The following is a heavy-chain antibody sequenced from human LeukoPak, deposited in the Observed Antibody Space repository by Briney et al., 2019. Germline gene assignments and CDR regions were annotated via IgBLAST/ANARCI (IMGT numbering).Heavy chain of an antibody. CDR3: ARAMRYGSGSLANSMDV. CDR1: GGTFSNYG. V-gene: IGHV1-69*13. CDR2: IIPLFGAT. D-gene: IGHD3-10*01. J-gene: IGHJ6*02. Sequence: ASVKVSCTASGGTFSNYGISWVRQAPGQGLEWLGGIIPLFGATKDAQKFQGRVTFTADESTSAAYMELSSLRSEDTAVYYCARAMRYGSGSLANSMDVWGQGTAVTVSS.